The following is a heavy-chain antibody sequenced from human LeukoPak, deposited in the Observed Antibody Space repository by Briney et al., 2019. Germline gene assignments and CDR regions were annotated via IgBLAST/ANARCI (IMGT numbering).Heavy chain of an antibody. CDR1: GGSISSSSYY. J-gene: IGHJ2*01. CDR2: IYYSGST. V-gene: IGHV4-39*01. D-gene: IGHD5/OR15-5a*01. CDR3: ARPSFFFYDRRYFDL. Sequence: SETLSLTCTVSGGSISSSSYYWGWIRQPPGKGLEWIGSIYYSGSTYYNPSLKSRVTISVDTSKNQFSLKLSSVTAADTAVYYCARPSFFFYDRRYFDLWGRGALVTVSS.